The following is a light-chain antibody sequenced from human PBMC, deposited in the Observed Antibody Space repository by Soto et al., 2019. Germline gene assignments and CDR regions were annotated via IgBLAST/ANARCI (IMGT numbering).Light chain of an antibody. CDR2: DAS. CDR3: QQYNNWPRT. CDR1: QSLSNH. Sequence: IMMKQSPDTLSLYPGERATLSCRASQSLSNHLAWYQQRPGQAPRLLIYDASKRATGIPARFSGSGSGTEFTLTISSLQSEDFAVYYCQQYNNWPRTFGQVTNVDI. J-gene: IGKJ1*01. V-gene: IGKV3-15*01.